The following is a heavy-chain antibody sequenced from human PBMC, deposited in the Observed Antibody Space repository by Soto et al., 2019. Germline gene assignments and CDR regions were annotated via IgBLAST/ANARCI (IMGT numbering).Heavy chain of an antibody. Sequence: QVQLVESGGGVVQPGRSLRLSCAASGFTFSSYAMHWVRQAPGKGLEWVAVISYDGSNKYYADSVKGRFTISRDNSKNTXYXXMNSLRAEDTAVYYCARDDYDFWSGYNYYYYGMDVWGQGTTVTVSS. D-gene: IGHD3-3*01. CDR2: ISYDGSNK. J-gene: IGHJ6*02. CDR1: GFTFSSYA. V-gene: IGHV3-30-3*01. CDR3: ARDDYDFWSGYNYYYYGMDV.